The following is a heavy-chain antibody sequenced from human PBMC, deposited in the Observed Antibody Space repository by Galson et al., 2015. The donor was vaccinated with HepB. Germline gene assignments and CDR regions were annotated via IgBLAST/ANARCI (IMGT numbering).Heavy chain of an antibody. D-gene: IGHD4-11*01. Sequence: TLTLTCTVSGGSLNNITYNWGCLRQPPGQGLEWIGNMFYSGDIYYNPSLKSRVTLSVDTTKNPFSLRLNSVTAADTAFYYCAWECGNYGRDFFDCWGQGTLVTVSS. J-gene: IGHJ4*02. CDR3: AWECGNYGRDFFDC. CDR1: GGSLNNITYN. CDR2: MFYSGDI. V-gene: IGHV4-39*02.